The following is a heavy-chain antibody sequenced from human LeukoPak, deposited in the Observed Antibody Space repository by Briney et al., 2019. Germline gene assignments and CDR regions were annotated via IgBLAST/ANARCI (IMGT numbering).Heavy chain of an antibody. CDR3: ARDSNLSYDFWSGYRSYYGMDV. V-gene: IGHV3-21*01. CDR2: ISSSSSYV. J-gene: IGHJ6*02. CDR1: GFTFSSYS. Sequence: GGSLRLSCAASGFTFSSYSMNWVRQAPGKGLEWVSSISSSSSYVYYADSVKGRFTISRDNAKNSLYLQMNSLRAEDTAVYYCARDSNLSYDFWSGYRSYYGMDVWGQGTTVTVSS. D-gene: IGHD3-3*01.